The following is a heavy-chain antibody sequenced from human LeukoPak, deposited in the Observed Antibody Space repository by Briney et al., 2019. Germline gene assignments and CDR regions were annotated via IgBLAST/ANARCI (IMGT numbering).Heavy chain of an antibody. CDR2: MNPNSGNT. V-gene: IGHV1-8*03. Sequence: GASVKVSCKASGYTFTSYDINWVRQATGQGLEWMGWMNPNSGNTGYAQKFQGRVTITRNTSISTAYMELSSLRSEDTAVYYCARAVREAGTYYMDVWGKGTTVTVSS. CDR3: ARAVREAGTYYMDV. J-gene: IGHJ6*03. D-gene: IGHD5-24*01. CDR1: GYTFTSYD.